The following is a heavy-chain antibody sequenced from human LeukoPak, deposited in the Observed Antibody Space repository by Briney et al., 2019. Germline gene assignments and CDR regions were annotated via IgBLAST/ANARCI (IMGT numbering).Heavy chain of an antibody. D-gene: IGHD3-22*01. CDR2: IYSGGST. V-gene: IGHV3-53*01. J-gene: IGHJ5*02. CDR1: GFTVSSNY. CDR3: ATHYYDSSGLAA. Sequence: GGSLRLSCAASGFTVSSNYMSWVRQAPGKGLEWVSLIYSGGSTYYADSVKGRFTISRDNSKNTLYLQMNSLRAEDTAVYYCATHYYDSSGLAAWGQGTLVTVSS.